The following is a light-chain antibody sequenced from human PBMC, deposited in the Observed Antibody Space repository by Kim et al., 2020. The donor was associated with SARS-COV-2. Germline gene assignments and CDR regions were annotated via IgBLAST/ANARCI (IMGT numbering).Light chain of an antibody. J-gene: IGLJ2*01. CDR3: CSYAGIYSVV. Sequence: QSALTQPRSVSGSPGQSVTISCTGTSSDVGGYNYVSWYQQHLGKAPKLMIYDVSKRPSGVPDRFSGSKSGNTASLTVSGLQAEDEADYYCCSYAGIYSVVFGGGTKLTVL. CDR2: DVS. CDR1: SSDVGGYNY. V-gene: IGLV2-11*01.